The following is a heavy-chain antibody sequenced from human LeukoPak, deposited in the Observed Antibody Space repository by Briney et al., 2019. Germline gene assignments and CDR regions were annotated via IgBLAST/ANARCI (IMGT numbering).Heavy chain of an antibody. Sequence: SETLSLTCTVSGGSVTDYYWSWIRQSPGKGLEWIGYIYYTGTSYNPSLKSRVTVSVDTSKNQFSLKLSSVTAADTAVYYCARAPPPAAAGTIWFDPWGQGTLVTVSS. CDR2: IYYTGT. CDR3: ARAPPPAAAGTIWFDP. CDR1: GGSVTDYY. D-gene: IGHD6-13*01. V-gene: IGHV4-59*02. J-gene: IGHJ5*02.